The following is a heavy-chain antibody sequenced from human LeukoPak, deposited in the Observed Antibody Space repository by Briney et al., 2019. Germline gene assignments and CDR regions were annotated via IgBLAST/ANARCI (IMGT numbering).Heavy chain of an antibody. D-gene: IGHD5-18*01. CDR3: AREVGYSYGTGGDFDY. CDR1: GYTFTSYY. V-gene: IGHV1-46*01. J-gene: IGHJ4*02. Sequence: ASVKVSCKASGYTFTSYYMHWVRQAPGQGLEWMGIINPSGGSTSYAQKFQDRVTMTRDTSTSTVYMELSSLRSEDTAVCYCAREVGYSYGTGGDFDYWGQGTLVTVSS. CDR2: INPSGGST.